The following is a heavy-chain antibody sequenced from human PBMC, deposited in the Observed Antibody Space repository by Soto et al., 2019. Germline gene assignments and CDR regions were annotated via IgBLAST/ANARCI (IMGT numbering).Heavy chain of an antibody. J-gene: IGHJ3*02. CDR2: ISGGGGST. CDR3: AKGFIVVVTVIRPDDAFDI. CDR1: GFTFSSYA. Sequence: GGSLRLSCAASGFTFSSYAMNWVRQAPGKGREWVAGISGGGGSTYYADSVKGRFTISRDTSKHTVYLQLNSLRAEDTAVYYCAKGFIVVVTVIRPDDAFDIWGQGTMVTVSS. V-gene: IGHV3-23*01. D-gene: IGHD2-21*02.